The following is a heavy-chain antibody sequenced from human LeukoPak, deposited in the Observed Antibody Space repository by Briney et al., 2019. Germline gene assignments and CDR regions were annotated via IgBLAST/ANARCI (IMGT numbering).Heavy chain of an antibody. J-gene: IGHJ4*02. Sequence: ASVKVPCEASGYSFTGYFLHWVRQAPGQGLEWMGWINPNNGLTNYTQKFKGRVTMTRDTSSATGYMELNRLTSDDTAVFYCARAWGSLYYFDHWGQGTLVTVSS. D-gene: IGHD3-16*01. CDR3: ARAWGSLYYFDH. CDR2: INPNNGLT. V-gene: IGHV1-2*02. CDR1: GYSFTGYF.